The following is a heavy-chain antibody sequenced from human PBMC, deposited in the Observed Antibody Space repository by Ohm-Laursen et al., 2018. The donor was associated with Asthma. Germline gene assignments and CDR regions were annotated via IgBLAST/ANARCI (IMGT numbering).Heavy chain of an antibody. CDR3: ARDCSSTSCYYGMDV. CDR2: IIPIFGTA. V-gene: IGHV1-69*01. D-gene: IGHD2-2*01. CDR1: GGTFSSYA. Sequence: SSVKVSCKASGGTFSSYAISWVRQAPGQGLEWMGGIIPIFGTANYAQKFQGRVTITADESTSTAYMELSSLRSEDTAVYYCARDCSSTSCYYGMDVWGQGTTVTVSS. J-gene: IGHJ6*02.